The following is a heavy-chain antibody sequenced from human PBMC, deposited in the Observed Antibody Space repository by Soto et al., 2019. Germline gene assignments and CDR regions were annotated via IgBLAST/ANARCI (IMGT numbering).Heavy chain of an antibody. Sequence: EVQLVESGGGLVQPGGSLRLSCAASGFTFSSYAMHWVRQAPGKGLEYGSAMSSNGGSTYYANSVKGRFTISRDNSKNTLYLQMGSMRAEDMAVYYCARDKGYCSGGSCYSNDAFDIWGQGTMVTVSS. D-gene: IGHD2-15*01. CDR2: MSSNGGST. CDR1: GFTFSSYA. V-gene: IGHV3-64*01. J-gene: IGHJ3*02. CDR3: ARDKGYCSGGSCYSNDAFDI.